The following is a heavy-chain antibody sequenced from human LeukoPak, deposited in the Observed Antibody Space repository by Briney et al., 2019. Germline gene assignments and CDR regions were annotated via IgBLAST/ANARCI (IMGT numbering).Heavy chain of an antibody. V-gene: IGHV4-34*01. J-gene: IGHJ4*02. CDR1: GGSFSGYY. Sequence: PSETPSLTCAVYGGSFSGYYWSWIRQPPGKGLEWIGEINHSGSTNYNPSLKSRVTISVDTSKNQFSLKLSSVTAADTAVYYCARAKHDSSGYATHFDYWGQGTLVTVSS. CDR2: INHSGST. CDR3: ARAKHDSSGYATHFDY. D-gene: IGHD3-22*01.